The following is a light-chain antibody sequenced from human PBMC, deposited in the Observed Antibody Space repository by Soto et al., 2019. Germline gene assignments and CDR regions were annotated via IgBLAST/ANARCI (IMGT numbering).Light chain of an antibody. CDR2: KAS. J-gene: IGKJ1*01. V-gene: IGKV1-5*03. Sequence: IQMTQSPSTLSGSVGDRVTITCRASQTISSWLAWYQQKPGKAPKLLIYKASTLKSGVPSRFSGSGSGTGFTLTISSLQPDDFATYYCQHYNSYSEAFGQGTKV. CDR3: QHYNSYSEA. CDR1: QTISSW.